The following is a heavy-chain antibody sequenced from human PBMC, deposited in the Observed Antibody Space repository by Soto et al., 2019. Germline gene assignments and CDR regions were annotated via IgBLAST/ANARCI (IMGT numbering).Heavy chain of an antibody. CDR2: IYHSAST. Sequence: QLQLQESGSGLVKPSQTLSLTCAVSGGSISSGGYSWSWIRQPPGKGLEWIGDIYHSASTLYNPSRKSRVTIAVDRAKNQFSLMLSSVTAADTAVYYCAAGGGLPRYYWCQRTLVTVSS. CDR3: AAGGGLPRYY. J-gene: IGHJ4*02. V-gene: IGHV4-30-2*01. D-gene: IGHD5-12*01. CDR1: GGSISSGGYS.